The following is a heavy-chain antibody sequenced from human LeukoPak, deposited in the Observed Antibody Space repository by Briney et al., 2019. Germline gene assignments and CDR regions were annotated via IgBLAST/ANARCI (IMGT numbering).Heavy chain of an antibody. CDR1: GFTFSSFA. V-gene: IGHV3-23*01. CDR3: AIRKNSPGYSVMVQ. D-gene: IGHD5/OR15-5a*01. Sequence: GGSLRLSCVASGFTFSSFALDWVRQAPGRGLEWISVVSRTGSTKYYADSVEVRFTVSRDNSKNTVYLQMKSLRVDAPAGYYFAIRKNSPGYSVMVQWGQGTLVTVSS. J-gene: IGHJ4*02. CDR2: VSRTGSTK.